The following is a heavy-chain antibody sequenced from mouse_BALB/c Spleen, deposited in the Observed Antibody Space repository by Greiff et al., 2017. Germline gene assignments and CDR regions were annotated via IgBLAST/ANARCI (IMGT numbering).Heavy chain of an antibody. V-gene: IGHV5-6-5*01. D-gene: IGHD2-1*01. CDR1: GFTFSSYA. Sequence: EVQVVESGGGLVKPGGSLKLSCAASGFTFSSYAMSWVRQTPEKRLEWVASISSGGSTYYPDSVKGRFTISRDNARNILYLQMSSLRSEDTAMYYCARAYGNYYYAMDYWGQGTSVTVSS. CDR2: ISSGGST. CDR3: ARAYGNYYYAMDY. J-gene: IGHJ4*01.